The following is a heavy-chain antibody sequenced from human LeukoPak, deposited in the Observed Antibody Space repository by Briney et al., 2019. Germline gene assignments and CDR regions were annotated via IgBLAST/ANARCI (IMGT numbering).Heavy chain of an antibody. CDR3: ARDPGYSGIDY. CDR2: IYYSGST. Sequence: SETLSLTCTVSGGSVNSGSHYWCWIRQPPGKGLEWIGHIYYSGSTNYNPSLKSRVTISVDTSKNQFSPNLNSVTAADTAVYYCARDPGYSGIDYWGQGTLVTVSS. D-gene: IGHD5-12*01. J-gene: IGHJ4*02. V-gene: IGHV4-61*01. CDR1: GGSVNSGSHY.